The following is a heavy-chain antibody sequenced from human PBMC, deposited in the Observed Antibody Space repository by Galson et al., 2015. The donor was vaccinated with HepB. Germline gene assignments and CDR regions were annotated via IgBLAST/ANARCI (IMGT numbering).Heavy chain of an antibody. D-gene: IGHD3-10*01. Sequence: QSGAEVKKPGASVKVSCKASGYTFTSYGISWVRQAPGQGLEWMGWISAYNGNTNYAQKLQGRVTMTTDASTSTAYMELRSLRSDDTAVYYCARDGFSGSPLPEDMWFDPWGQGTLVTVSS. CDR3: ARDGFSGSPLPEDMWFDP. V-gene: IGHV1-18*01. J-gene: IGHJ5*02. CDR2: ISAYNGNT. CDR1: GYTFTSYG.